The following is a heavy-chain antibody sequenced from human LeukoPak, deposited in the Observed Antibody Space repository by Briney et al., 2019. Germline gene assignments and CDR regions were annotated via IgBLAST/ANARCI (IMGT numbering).Heavy chain of an antibody. CDR2: IYASRST. CDR3: ARDFYGDDGHHPFDY. CDR1: GGSISNYY. V-gene: IGHV4-4*07. Sequence: PSETLSLTCSVSGGSISNYYWNWLRQPAGKGLEWIGRIYASRSTNYNPSLKSRVTISMDKSKNHFSLNLKSVTAADTAFYYCARDFYGDDGHHPFDYWGQGIQVTVSS. D-gene: IGHD2/OR15-2a*01. J-gene: IGHJ4*02.